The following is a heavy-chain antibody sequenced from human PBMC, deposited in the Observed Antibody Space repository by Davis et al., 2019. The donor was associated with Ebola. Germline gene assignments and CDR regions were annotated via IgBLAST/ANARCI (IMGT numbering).Heavy chain of an antibody. CDR3: ARPGTAGTVDGFDI. CDR1: GYSFTSYW. V-gene: IGHV5-51*01. J-gene: IGHJ3*02. Sequence: KVSCKGSGYSFTSYWIGWVRQMPGKGLEWMGIIYPGDSDTRYSPSFQGQVTISADKSITAAYLQWRSLKASDTAMYYCARPGTAGTVDGFDIWGQGTMVTVSS. D-gene: IGHD1-1*01. CDR2: IYPGDSDT.